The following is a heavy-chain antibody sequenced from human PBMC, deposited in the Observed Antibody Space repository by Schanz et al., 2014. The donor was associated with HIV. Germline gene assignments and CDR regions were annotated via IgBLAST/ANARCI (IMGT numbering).Heavy chain of an antibody. CDR3: VRDESTLTTGDFQD. Sequence: EVQLVESGGGVVRPGRSLRLSCAGPGITFSNYAIHWVRQAPGKGLEWVSSISSSSSYMYYADSVKGRFTISRDNAKNSLYLQMNSLRPEDTATYYCVRDESTLTTGDFQDWGQGTLVTVSS. J-gene: IGHJ1*01. V-gene: IGHV3-21*01. CDR1: GITFSNYA. D-gene: IGHD4-17*01. CDR2: ISSSSSYM.